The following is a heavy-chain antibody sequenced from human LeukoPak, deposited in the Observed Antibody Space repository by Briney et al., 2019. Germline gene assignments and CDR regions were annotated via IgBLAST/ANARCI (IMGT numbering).Heavy chain of an antibody. CDR2: IYTSGST. D-gene: IGHD6-19*01. V-gene: IGHV4-4*07. CDR3: ARDLIAVAGTEAFDI. CDR1: GGSISTYY. J-gene: IGHJ3*02. Sequence: SETLSLTCTVSGGSISTYYGSWIRQPASKGLEWIGRIYTSGSTNYNPSLKSRVTMSVDTSKNQFSLKLTSVTAADTAVYYCARDLIAVAGTEAFDIWGQGTMVTVSS.